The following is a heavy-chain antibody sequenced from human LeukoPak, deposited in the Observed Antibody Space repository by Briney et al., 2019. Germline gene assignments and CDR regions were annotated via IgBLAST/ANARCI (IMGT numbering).Heavy chain of an antibody. Sequence: GSLRLSCAASGFTFSSYSMNWVRQAPGKGLEWVSSISSSSSYIYYADSVKGRFTISRDNAKNSLYLQMNSLRAEDTAVYYCARGRYYYDSSGYLGDYWGQGTLVTVSS. D-gene: IGHD3-22*01. CDR1: GFTFSSYS. J-gene: IGHJ4*02. CDR3: ARGRYYYDSSGYLGDY. CDR2: ISSSSSYI. V-gene: IGHV3-21*01.